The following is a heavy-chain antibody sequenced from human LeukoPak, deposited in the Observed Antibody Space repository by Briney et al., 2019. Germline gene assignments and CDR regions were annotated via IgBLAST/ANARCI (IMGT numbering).Heavy chain of an antibody. V-gene: IGHV3-21*01. Sequence: PGGSLRLSCAASGFTFSSYAMSWVRQAPGKGLEWVSSISSSSSYIYYADSVKGRFTISRDNAKNSLYLQMNSLRAEDTAVYYCARDANHEVNARFSSYYDFWSGYYLAPPNWFDPWGQGTLVTVSS. CDR3: ARDANHEVNARFSSYYDFWSGYYLAPPNWFDP. D-gene: IGHD3-3*01. CDR1: GFTFSSYA. J-gene: IGHJ5*02. CDR2: ISSSSSYI.